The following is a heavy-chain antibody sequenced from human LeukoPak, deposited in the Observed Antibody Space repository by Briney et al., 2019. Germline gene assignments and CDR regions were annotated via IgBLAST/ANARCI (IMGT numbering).Heavy chain of an antibody. CDR1: GGSISGYY. V-gene: IGHV4-4*07. D-gene: IGHD5-18*01. Sequence: SETLSLTCTVSGGSISGYYWSWIRQTAGKGLEWIGRLYTSGSTNYNPSLKSRVTMSVDTSRNQFSLKLTSVTAADTAVYYCARHGYSFVSSYYFDSWGQGILVTVSS. CDR2: LYTSGST. CDR3: ARHGYSFVSSYYFDS. J-gene: IGHJ4*02.